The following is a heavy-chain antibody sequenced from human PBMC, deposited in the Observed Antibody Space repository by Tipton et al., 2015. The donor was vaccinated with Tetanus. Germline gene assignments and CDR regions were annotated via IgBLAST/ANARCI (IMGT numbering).Heavy chain of an antibody. J-gene: IGHJ4*02. CDR1: GNTFTSHG. CDR3: ARERLGPVTGTRYFFDH. V-gene: IGHV1-18*01. Sequence: QLVQSGGEVKKPGASVKVSCKASGNTFTSHGITWVRQAPGQGLEWMGWISTYKGDTSYAQKLQGRVTLTTDTSTSTAYMELRRLRSDDTAVYYCARERLGPVTGTRYFFDHWGPGTLVLVSS. CDR2: ISTYKGDT. D-gene: IGHD6-19*01.